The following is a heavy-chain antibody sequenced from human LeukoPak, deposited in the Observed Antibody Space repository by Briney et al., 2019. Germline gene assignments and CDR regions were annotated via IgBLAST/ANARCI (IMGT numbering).Heavy chain of an antibody. J-gene: IGHJ4*02. V-gene: IGHV4-34*01. CDR2: IDHSGST. D-gene: IGHD3-10*01. Sequence: SETLSLTCAVYGGSFSGHYWSWIRQPPGKGLEWIGEIDHSGSTNYNPSLKSRVTISVDTSKNQFSLRLGSVTAADTAVYYCATVGPYYSGSGNLGLGFEYWGQGTLVTVSS. CDR1: GGSFSGHY. CDR3: ATVGPYYSGSGNLGLGFEY.